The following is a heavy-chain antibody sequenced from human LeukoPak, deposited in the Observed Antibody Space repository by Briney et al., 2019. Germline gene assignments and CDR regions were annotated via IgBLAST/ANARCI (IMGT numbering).Heavy chain of an antibody. CDR1: GYTFTSYG. J-gene: IGHJ6*03. Sequence: ASVKVSCTASGYTFTSYGISWVRQAPGQGLEWMGWISAYNGNTNYAQKVQGRVTMTTDTSTSTAYMELRSLRSDDTAVYYCARGVIFSSSWYPRYYYYMDVWGKGTTVTVSS. CDR2: ISAYNGNT. CDR3: ARGVIFSSSWYPRYYYYMDV. V-gene: IGHV1-18*01. D-gene: IGHD6-13*01.